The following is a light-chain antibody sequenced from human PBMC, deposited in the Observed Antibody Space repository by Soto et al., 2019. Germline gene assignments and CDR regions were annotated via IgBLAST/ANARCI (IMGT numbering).Light chain of an antibody. CDR1: SSDVGGSNF. V-gene: IGLV2-14*03. CDR3: VSYTSRTTYV. J-gene: IGLJ1*01. CDR2: DVA. Sequence: QSALTQPASVSDSPGQSITISCTGTSSDVGGSNFVSWYQQHPGKPPKLIIYDVANRPSGVSNRFSGPKSGSTASLIISRLQTEDEADYYCVSYTSRTTYVFGTGTKLTVL.